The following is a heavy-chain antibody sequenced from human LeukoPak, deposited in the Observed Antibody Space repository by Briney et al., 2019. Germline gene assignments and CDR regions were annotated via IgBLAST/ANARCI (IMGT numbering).Heavy chain of an antibody. J-gene: IGHJ4*02. CDR1: GFTFSSYG. CDR3: AKGTGSSGYYLRDY. D-gene: IGHD3-22*01. V-gene: IGHV3-23*01. CDR2: ISGSGGST. Sequence: GGSLRLSCAASGFTFSSYGMSWVRQAPGKGLEWVSAISGSGGSTYYAGSVKGRFTIPRDNSKNTLYLQMNSLRAEDTAVYYCAKGTGSSGYYLRDYWGQGTLVTVSS.